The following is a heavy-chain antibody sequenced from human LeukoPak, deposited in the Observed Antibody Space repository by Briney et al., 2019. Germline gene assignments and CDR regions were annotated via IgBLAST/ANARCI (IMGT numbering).Heavy chain of an antibody. V-gene: IGHV4-61*02. Sequence: PSETPSLTCTVSGGSITSGNYYWSWIRQPAGKGLEWIGRINSRGSTNYDPSLKSRVSISVDTSKNYFSLELSSVTAADTAVYYCARGFSTISCYDYWGQGTLVTVSS. J-gene: IGHJ4*02. CDR2: INSRGST. CDR1: GGSITSGNYY. D-gene: IGHD2/OR15-2a*01. CDR3: ARGFSTISCYDY.